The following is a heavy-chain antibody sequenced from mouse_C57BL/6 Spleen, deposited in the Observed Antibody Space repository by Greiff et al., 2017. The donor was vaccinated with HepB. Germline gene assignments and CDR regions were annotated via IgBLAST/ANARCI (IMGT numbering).Heavy chain of an antibody. J-gene: IGHJ1*03. D-gene: IGHD1-1*01. CDR1: GYAFSSYW. V-gene: IGHV1-80*01. CDR3: ARSGDYGRDDWYFDV. Sequence: QVQLQQSGAELVKPGASVKISCKASGYAFSSYWMNWVKQRPGKGLEWIGQIYPGDGDTNYNGKFKGKATLTADKSSSTAYMQLSSLTSEDSAVYFCARSGDYGRDDWYFDVWGTGTTVTVSS. CDR2: IYPGDGDT.